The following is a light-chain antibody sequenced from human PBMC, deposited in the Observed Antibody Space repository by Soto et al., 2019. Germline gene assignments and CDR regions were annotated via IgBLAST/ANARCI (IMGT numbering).Light chain of an antibody. Sequence: QSALTQPRSVSGSPGQSVTISCTGTSSDVGGYNYVSWYQQHPGKAPKLIIYAVSGRPSGVPDRFSGSKSGNTASLTIAGLQADDEADYYCCSYAGYYTVVFGGGTQLTVL. V-gene: IGLV2-11*01. J-gene: IGLJ2*01. CDR1: SSDVGGYNY. CDR3: CSYAGYYTVV. CDR2: AVS.